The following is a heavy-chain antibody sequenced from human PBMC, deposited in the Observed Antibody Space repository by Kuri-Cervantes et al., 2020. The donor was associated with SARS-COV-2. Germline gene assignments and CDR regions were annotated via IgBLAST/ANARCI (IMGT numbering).Heavy chain of an antibody. CDR2: IYYSGST. J-gene: IGHJ5*02. V-gene: IGHV4-39*02. CDR1: GGSISSISYY. Sequence: SQTLSLTCAVSGGSISSISYYWGWIRQPPGKGLGWIGSIYYSGSTYYNPSLKSRVTISVDTSKNQFSLKLTTVTAADTAVYYCARDLFPYCSSSNCYVAFDPWGQGTQVTVSS. CDR3: ARDLFPYCSSSNCYVAFDP. D-gene: IGHD2-2*01.